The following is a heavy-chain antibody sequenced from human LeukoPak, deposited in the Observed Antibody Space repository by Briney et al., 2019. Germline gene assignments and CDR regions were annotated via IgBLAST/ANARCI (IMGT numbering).Heavy chain of an antibody. Sequence: PSETLSLTCTVSGGSISGYYWSWIRQSPGKGLEWIGYINYSGNTNYNPSLKSRLTMSVDTSKNQFSLNLSSVTDADTAMYYCAREGRQDYVYFDHWAQGSLLTVSS. CDR3: AREGRQDYVYFDH. V-gene: IGHV4-59*01. CDR1: GGSISGYY. CDR2: INYSGNT. J-gene: IGHJ4*02. D-gene: IGHD4-17*01.